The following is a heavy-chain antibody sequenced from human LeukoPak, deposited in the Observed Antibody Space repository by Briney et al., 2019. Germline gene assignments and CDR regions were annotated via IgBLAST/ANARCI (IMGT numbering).Heavy chain of an antibody. D-gene: IGHD6-19*01. V-gene: IGHV4-59*08. CDR3: ARHGSGWWIGRGDYGMDV. Sequence: SETLSLTCTVSGGSISSYYWSWIRQPPGQGLEWIGYIYYSGSTNYNPSLKSRVTISVDTSKNQFSLTLSSVTAADTAVYYCARHGSGWWIGRGDYGMDVWGQGTTVTVSS. CDR2: IYYSGST. J-gene: IGHJ6*02. CDR1: GGSISSYY.